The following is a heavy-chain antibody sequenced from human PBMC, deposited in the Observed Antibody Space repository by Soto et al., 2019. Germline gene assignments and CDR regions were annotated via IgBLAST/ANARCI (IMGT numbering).Heavy chain of an antibody. D-gene: IGHD1-26*01. Sequence: LSLPCSDSVGSISNYHWNWFLQPPGKGLEWIGQISDSGSANYNPSLQSRVAISVDTSKIQFSLTLNSVTAADTAVYYCARTVWALHAFDSWGQRTKVTVSS. CDR1: VGSISNYH. CDR3: ARTVWALHAFDS. V-gene: IGHV4-59*01. J-gene: IGHJ3*02. CDR2: ISDSGSA.